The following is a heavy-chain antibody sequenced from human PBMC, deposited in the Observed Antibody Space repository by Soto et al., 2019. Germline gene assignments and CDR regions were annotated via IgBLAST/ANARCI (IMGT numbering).Heavy chain of an antibody. V-gene: IGHV3-23*01. D-gene: IGHD6-13*01. Sequence: EVQLLESGGGLVQPGGSLRLSCAASGVTLRNYAMSWVRQAPGGGLEWVSSITGSGTSTYYADSVKGRFTISRDNSKNTLYLQVNSLRAEVTALYYGAKDGQELVPSHWFDPWGQGTLVTVSS. CDR1: GVTLRNYA. J-gene: IGHJ5*02. CDR3: AKDGQELVPSHWFDP. CDR2: ITGSGTST.